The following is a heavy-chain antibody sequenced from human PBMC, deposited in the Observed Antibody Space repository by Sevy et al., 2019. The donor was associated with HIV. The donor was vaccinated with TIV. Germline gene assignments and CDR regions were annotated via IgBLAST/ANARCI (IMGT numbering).Heavy chain of an antibody. CDR3: AKEFDDYGDFYFDY. V-gene: IGHV3-23*01. CDR2: IIGSGVGT. D-gene: IGHD4-17*01. Sequence: GGSLRLSCAASGFTVSNYAMNWVRQAPGKGLEWVSAIIGSGVGTYSADSVKGRFTISRDNSKNTLYLQMTSLRAEDTAIYYCAKEFDDYGDFYFDYWGRGTMVTVSS. CDR1: GFTVSNYA. J-gene: IGHJ4*02.